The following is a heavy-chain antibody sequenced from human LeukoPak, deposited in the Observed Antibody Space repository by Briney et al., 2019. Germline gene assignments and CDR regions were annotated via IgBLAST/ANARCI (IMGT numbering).Heavy chain of an antibody. CDR3: AWRKYFSTWLEP. D-gene: IGHD1-14*01. J-gene: IGHJ5*02. CDR1: GLDLHDYW. V-gene: IGHV5-51*01. CDR2: ISPNRSET. Sequence: GESLKISCKGSGLDLHDYWIGWVRQMPGKGLEWMGIISPNRSETQYSLPFQGQVTISVDKSTSTAYLQWSSLKASDTAIYYCAWRKYFSTWLEPWGQGTLVTVSS.